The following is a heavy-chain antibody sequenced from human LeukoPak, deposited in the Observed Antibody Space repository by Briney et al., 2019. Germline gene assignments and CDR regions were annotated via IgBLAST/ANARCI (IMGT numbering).Heavy chain of an antibody. CDR2: IYYSGST. J-gene: IGHJ6*02. D-gene: IGHD2-2*01. CDR1: GGSISSSSYY. V-gene: IGHV4-39*07. Sequence: SETLSLTCTVSGGSISSSSYYWGWIRQPPGKGLEWIGSIYYSGSTNYNPSLKSRVTISVDTSKNQFSLKLSSVTAADTAVYYCARVPAAPRLYMDVWGQGTTVIVSS. CDR3: ARVPAAPRLYMDV.